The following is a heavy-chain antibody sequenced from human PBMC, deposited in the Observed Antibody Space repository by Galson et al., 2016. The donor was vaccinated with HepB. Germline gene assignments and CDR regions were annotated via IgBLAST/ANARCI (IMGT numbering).Heavy chain of an antibody. Sequence: SVKVSCKASGYSFTSYAIHRVRQAPGQRLEWMGRINSGNGNTKYSQKFQDRFTITRDTAASTAYMELNSLRSEDTAVYYCSRVGGVTIFGVDPHPLVRFDYGGQGTLVTGSS. D-gene: IGHD3-3*01. CDR2: INSGNGNT. J-gene: IGHJ4*02. V-gene: IGHV1-3*01. CDR3: SRVGGVTIFGVDPHPLVRFDY. CDR1: GYSFTSYA.